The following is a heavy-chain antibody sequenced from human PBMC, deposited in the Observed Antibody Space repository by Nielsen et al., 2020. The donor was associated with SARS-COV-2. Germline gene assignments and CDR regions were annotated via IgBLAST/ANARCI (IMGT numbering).Heavy chain of an antibody. J-gene: IGHJ4*02. CDR1: GGSISGGGYY. V-gene: IGHV4-31*03. D-gene: IGHD6-19*01. Sequence: TLSLSCTVSGGSISGGGYYWTWIPQHPGMGQEWIRNISYSGSTYYNTSLKSRVTISLDTSKNHFSLKLSSVTAADTAVYYCAREDVAGYFDYWGQGTLVTVSS. CDR3: AREDVAGYFDY. CDR2: ISYSGST.